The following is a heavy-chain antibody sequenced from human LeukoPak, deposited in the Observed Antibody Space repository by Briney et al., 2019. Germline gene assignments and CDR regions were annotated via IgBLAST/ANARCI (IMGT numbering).Heavy chain of an antibody. CDR3: ARPYDSSAPDAFDI. J-gene: IGHJ3*02. V-gene: IGHV3-7*01. Sequence: GGSLRLSCAASGFTFSSYWMSWVRQAPGKGLEWVANIKQDGSEKYYVDSVKGRFTISRDNAKNSLYLQMNSLRAEDTAVYYCARPYDSSAPDAFDIWGQGTMVTVSS. CDR1: GFTFSSYW. CDR2: IKQDGSEK. D-gene: IGHD3-22*01.